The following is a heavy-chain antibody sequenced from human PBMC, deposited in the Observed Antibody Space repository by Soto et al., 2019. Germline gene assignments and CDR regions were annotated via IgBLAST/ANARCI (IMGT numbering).Heavy chain of an antibody. V-gene: IGHV3-30*18. J-gene: IGHJ4*02. D-gene: IGHD6-13*01. Sequence: QVQLVESGGGVVQPGRSLRLSCAASGFTFSSYGMHWVRQAPGKGLEWVAVISYDGSNKYYADSVKGRFTISRDNSKNTLYLQMNSLRAEDTAVYYCAKHTAAAGNVDYWGQGTLVTVSS. CDR3: AKHTAAAGNVDY. CDR2: ISYDGSNK. CDR1: GFTFSSYG.